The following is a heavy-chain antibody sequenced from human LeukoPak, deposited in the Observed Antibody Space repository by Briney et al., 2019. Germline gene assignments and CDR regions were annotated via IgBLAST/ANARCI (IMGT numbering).Heavy chain of an antibody. D-gene: IGHD6-19*01. CDR3: ARDGHPYSSCYQYFQH. Sequence: PGGSLRLSCAASGFTFSSYGMHWVRQAPGKGLEWVAVIWYDGSNKYYADSVKGRFTISRDNSKNTLYLQMNSLRAEDTAVYYCARDGHPYSSCYQYFQHWGQGTLVTVSS. V-gene: IGHV3-33*01. J-gene: IGHJ1*01. CDR2: IWYDGSNK. CDR1: GFTFSSYG.